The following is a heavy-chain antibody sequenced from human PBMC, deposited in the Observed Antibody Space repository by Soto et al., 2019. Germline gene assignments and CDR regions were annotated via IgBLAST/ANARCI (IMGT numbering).Heavy chain of an antibody. J-gene: IGHJ3*02. CDR3: ARAYYDILTGYSPGIGAFDI. CDR1: GFTVSSNY. D-gene: IGHD3-9*01. Sequence: LRLSFAASGFTVSSNYMSWVRQAPGKGLEWVSVIYSGGSTYYADSVKGRFTISRDNSKNTLYLQMNSLRAEDTAVYYCARAYYDILTGYSPGIGAFDIWGQGTMVTV. V-gene: IGHV3-53*01. CDR2: IYSGGST.